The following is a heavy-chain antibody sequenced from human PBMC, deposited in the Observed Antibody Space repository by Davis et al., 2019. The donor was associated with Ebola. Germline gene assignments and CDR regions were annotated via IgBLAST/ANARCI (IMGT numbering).Heavy chain of an antibody. CDR2: IIPIFGTA. Sequence: SVKVSCKASGYTFTSYDINWVRQAPGQGLEWMGGIIPIFGTANYAQKFQGRVTITADESTSTAYMELSSLRSEDTAVYYCARRGSRCSSTSCNYYYYYYMDVWGKGTTVTVSS. CDR3: ARRGSRCSSTSCNYYYYYYMDV. V-gene: IGHV1-69*13. CDR1: GYTFTSYD. D-gene: IGHD2-2*01. J-gene: IGHJ6*03.